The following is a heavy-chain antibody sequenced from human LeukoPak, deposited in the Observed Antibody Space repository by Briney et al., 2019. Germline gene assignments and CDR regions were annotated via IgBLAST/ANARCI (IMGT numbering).Heavy chain of an antibody. CDR2: IRGSGGST. V-gene: IGHV3-23*01. D-gene: IGHD5-18*01. CDR1: GFTFSSYA. CDR3: AKDGYSYGEQNEYFQH. Sequence: GGSLRLSCAASGFTFSSYAVSWVRQAPGKGLEWVSAIRGSGGSTYYADSVKGRFTISRDNSKNTLYLQMNSLRAEDTAVYYCAKDGYSYGEQNEYFQHWGQGTLVTVSS. J-gene: IGHJ1*01.